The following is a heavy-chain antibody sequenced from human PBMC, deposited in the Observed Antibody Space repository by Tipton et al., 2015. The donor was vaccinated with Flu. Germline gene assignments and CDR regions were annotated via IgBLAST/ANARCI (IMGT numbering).Heavy chain of an antibody. Sequence: TLSLTCTVTGDSISSYFWTWIRQPAGKRLEWIGRFHTSENSNYNPSLKSRVTMSVDTSKNQFSLKLSSVIAADTAVYYCARVSPRRITAIAVTMVPEGYFDSWGQGTLVTVSS. D-gene: IGHD3-10*01. CDR2: FHTSENS. V-gene: IGHV4-4*07. CDR3: ARVSPRRITAIAVTMVPEGYFDS. CDR1: GDSISSYF. J-gene: IGHJ4*02.